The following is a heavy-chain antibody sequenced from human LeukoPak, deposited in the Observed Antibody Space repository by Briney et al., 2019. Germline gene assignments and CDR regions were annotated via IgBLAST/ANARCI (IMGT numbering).Heavy chain of an antibody. J-gene: IGHJ6*03. Sequence: GGSLRLSCAASGFTFSNHYMSWIRQAPGKGLVWVSYISSRSSNKYYADSVKGRFTISRDNSKNTLYLQMNSLRAEDTAVYYCAKDGAGSRKYYYYYMDVWGKGTTVTISS. V-gene: IGHV3-11*04. CDR3: AKDGAGSRKYYYYYMDV. CDR1: GFTFSNHY. CDR2: ISSRSSNK. D-gene: IGHD6-13*01.